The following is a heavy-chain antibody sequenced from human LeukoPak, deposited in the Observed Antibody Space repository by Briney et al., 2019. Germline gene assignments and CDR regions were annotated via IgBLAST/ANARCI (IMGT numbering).Heavy chain of an antibody. CDR2: ISYDGSNK. V-gene: IGHV3-30-3*01. D-gene: IGHD6-13*01. Sequence: PGRSLRLSCAASGFTFSSYAMHWVRQAPGKGLEWVAVISYDGSNKYYADSVKGRFTISRDNSKNTLYLQMNSLRAEDTAVYYCAKGIAAAGFDYWGQGTLVTVSS. J-gene: IGHJ4*02. CDR3: AKGIAAAGFDY. CDR1: GFTFSSYA.